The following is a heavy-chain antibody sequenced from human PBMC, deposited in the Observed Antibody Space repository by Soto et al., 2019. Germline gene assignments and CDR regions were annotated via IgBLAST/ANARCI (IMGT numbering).Heavy chain of an antibody. CDR3: AVAGLGYSYGFNLYGMDV. V-gene: IGHV1-58*01. CDR2: IVVGSGNT. CDR1: GFTFTSSA. J-gene: IGHJ6*02. Sequence: GASVKVSCKASGFTFTSSAVQWVRQARGQRLEWIGWIVVGSGNTNYAQKFQERVTITRDMSTSTAYMELSSLRSEDTAVYYCAVAGLGYSYGFNLYGMDVWGQGTTVTVSS. D-gene: IGHD5-18*01.